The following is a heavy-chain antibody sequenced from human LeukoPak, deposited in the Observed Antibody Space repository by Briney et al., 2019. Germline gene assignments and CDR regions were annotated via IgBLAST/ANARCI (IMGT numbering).Heavy chain of an antibody. Sequence: GGSLRLSCSASGFTFSSYAMYWVRQAPGKGLEYVSAISSNGGSTYYADSVKGRFTISRDNSENTLYLQMSSLRAEDTAVFYCVKLFTFYYGSGSFPDYWGQGTLVTVSS. V-gene: IGHV3-64D*08. J-gene: IGHJ4*02. D-gene: IGHD3-10*01. CDR1: GFTFSSYA. CDR2: ISSNGGST. CDR3: VKLFTFYYGSGSFPDY.